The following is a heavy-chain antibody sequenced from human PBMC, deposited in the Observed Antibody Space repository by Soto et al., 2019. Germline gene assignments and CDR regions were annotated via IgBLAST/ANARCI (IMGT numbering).Heavy chain of an antibody. V-gene: IGHV1-2*02. CDR2: INPNSGGT. CDR1: GYTFTGYY. Sequence: GASVKVSCKASGYTFTGYYMHWVRQAPGQGLEWMGWINPNSGGTNYAQKFQGRVTMTRDTPISKAYMELSRLRSDDTAVYYCARDFRPDISTNWFDPWGQETLVTVSS. D-gene: IGHD3-9*01. CDR3: ARDFRPDISTNWFDP. J-gene: IGHJ5*02.